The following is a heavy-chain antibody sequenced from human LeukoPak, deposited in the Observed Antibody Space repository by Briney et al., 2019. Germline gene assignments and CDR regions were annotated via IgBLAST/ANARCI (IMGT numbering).Heavy chain of an antibody. CDR2: IYYSGST. CDR3: ARVSYSSGWYVFDY. J-gene: IGHJ4*02. CDR1: GGSISSYY. Sequence: SETLSLTCTVSGGSISSYYWSWIRQPPGKGLEWIVYIYYSGSTNYNPSLKSRVTISVDTSKNQFSLKLSSVTAADTAVYYCARVSYSSGWYVFDYWGQGTLVTVSS. V-gene: IGHV4-59*01. D-gene: IGHD6-19*01.